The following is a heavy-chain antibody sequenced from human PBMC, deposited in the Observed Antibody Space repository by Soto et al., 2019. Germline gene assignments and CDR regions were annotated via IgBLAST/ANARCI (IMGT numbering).Heavy chain of an antibody. D-gene: IGHD6-19*01. CDR1: GYTLTELS. V-gene: IGHV1-24*01. Sequence: AASVKVSCKVSGYTLTELSMHWVRQAPGKGLEWMGGFDPEDGETIYAQKFQGRVTMTEDTSTDTAYMELSSLRSEDTAVYYCATQSSGSRTRFDPWGQGTLVTVSS. J-gene: IGHJ5*02. CDR3: ATQSSGSRTRFDP. CDR2: FDPEDGET.